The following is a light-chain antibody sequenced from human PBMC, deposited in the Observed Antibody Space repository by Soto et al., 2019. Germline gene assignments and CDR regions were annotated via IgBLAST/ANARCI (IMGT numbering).Light chain of an antibody. V-gene: IGKV3-20*01. CDR3: QQYGFSLRT. CDR1: HTISSSY. CDR2: GAS. Sequence: EIVLTQSPGTLSLSPGERATLSCRASHTISSSYLAWFQQKPGQAPRLLIYGASSRASGIPDRFSGSGSGTDFTLTISRLEPEDFAVYYCQQYGFSLRTFGQGTKVDI. J-gene: IGKJ1*01.